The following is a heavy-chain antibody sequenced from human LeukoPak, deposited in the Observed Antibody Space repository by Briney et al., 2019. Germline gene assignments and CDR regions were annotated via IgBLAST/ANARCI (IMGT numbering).Heavy chain of an antibody. V-gene: IGHV1-2*02. CDR3: ARKKMSSSGYYYYGMDV. CDR1: GYTFTGYY. Sequence: ASVKVSCKAPGYTFTGYYMHWVRQAPGQGLEWMGWINPNSGGTNYAQKFQGRVTMTRDTSISTAYMELSRLRSDDTAVYYCARKKMSSSGYYYYGMDVWGQGTTVTVSS. D-gene: IGHD3-22*01. CDR2: INPNSGGT. J-gene: IGHJ6*02.